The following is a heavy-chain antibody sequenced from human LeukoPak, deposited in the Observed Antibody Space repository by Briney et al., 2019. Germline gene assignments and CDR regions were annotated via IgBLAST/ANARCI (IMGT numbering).Heavy chain of an antibody. J-gene: IGHJ4*02. Sequence: PGGSLRLSCAASGFTFSSYAMSWARQAPGKGLEWVSAISGSGGSTYYADSVKGRFTISRDNSKNTLYLQMNSLRAEDTAVYYCAKDRRTRGSIAAGFDYWGQGTLVTVSS. D-gene: IGHD6-13*01. CDR2: ISGSGGST. CDR3: AKDRRTRGSIAAGFDY. CDR1: GFTFSSYA. V-gene: IGHV3-23*01.